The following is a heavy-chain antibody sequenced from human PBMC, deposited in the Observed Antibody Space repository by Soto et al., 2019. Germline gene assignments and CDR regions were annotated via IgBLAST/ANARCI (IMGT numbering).Heavy chain of an antibody. Sequence: SETLSLTCTVSGGSISSSSYYWGWIRQPPGKGLEWIGSIYYSGSTYYNPSLKSRVTISVDTSKNQFSLKLSSVTAADTAVYYCARRGLGSYSDYWGQGTLVTVSS. CDR3: ARRGLGSYSDY. CDR2: IYYSGST. V-gene: IGHV4-39*01. D-gene: IGHD3-10*01. J-gene: IGHJ4*02. CDR1: GGSISSSSYY.